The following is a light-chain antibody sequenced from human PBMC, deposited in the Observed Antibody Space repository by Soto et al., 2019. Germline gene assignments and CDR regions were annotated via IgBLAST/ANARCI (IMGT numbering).Light chain of an antibody. CDR1: SSNIGAGYD. V-gene: IGLV1-40*01. Sequence: QSVLTQPPSVSGAPGQRVTISCTGSSSNIGAGYDVHRYKLLPGTAPKLLIYGNNNRPSGVPDRLSGSRSGTSASLAITGLQAEDEGDYYCQSRDSNLSGSVFGGGTKLTVL. CDR3: QSRDSNLSGSV. CDR2: GNN. J-gene: IGLJ2*01.